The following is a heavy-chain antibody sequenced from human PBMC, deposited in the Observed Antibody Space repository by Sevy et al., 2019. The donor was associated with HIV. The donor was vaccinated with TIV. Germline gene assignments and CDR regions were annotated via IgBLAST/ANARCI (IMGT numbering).Heavy chain of an antibody. J-gene: IGHJ4*02. V-gene: IGHV3-7*01. CDR3: ARGGSYFDY. Sequence: GGSLRLSCAASGFTFSTYWMTWLRQAPGKGLEWVASIKQDGSEKYYVDSVKGRSIISRENANYSLSLQMNSLRAEATAVFYCARGGSYFDYWGQGALVTVSS. CDR1: GFTFSTYW. D-gene: IGHD1-1*01. CDR2: IKQDGSEK.